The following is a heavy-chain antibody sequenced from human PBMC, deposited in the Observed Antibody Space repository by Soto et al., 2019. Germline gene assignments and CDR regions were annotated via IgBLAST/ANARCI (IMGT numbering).Heavy chain of an antibody. CDR3: ARLGSSGWYQGSYFDY. J-gene: IGHJ4*02. D-gene: IGHD6-19*01. V-gene: IGHV4-39*01. CDR2: IKSSGST. CDR1: GGSITRNDHY. Sequence: QLQLQESGPGLVRPSETLSLICTVSGGSITRNDHYWGWIRQSPGKGLEWIGDIKSSGSTNYNLSLKSRVGLSVETSKNQFSLNMNSVTAADSAVYYCARLGSSGWYQGSYFDYWGQGTLVTVSS.